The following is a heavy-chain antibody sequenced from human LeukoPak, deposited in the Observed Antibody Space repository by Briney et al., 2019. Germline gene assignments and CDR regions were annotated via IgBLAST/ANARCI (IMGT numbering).Heavy chain of an antibody. J-gene: IGHJ6*02. CDR2: IYHSGTT. CDR1: GYSITSSSW. CDR3: AREMGVVTAHGIDV. V-gene: IGHV4-28*03. Sequence: SETLFLTCAVSGYSITSSSWWGWIRQPPGKGLEWIGYIYHSGTTYYNPSLKSRVTISVDTSKNQFSLKLSSVTAADTALYYCAREMGVVTAHGIDVWGQGTTVTVSS. D-gene: IGHD4-23*01.